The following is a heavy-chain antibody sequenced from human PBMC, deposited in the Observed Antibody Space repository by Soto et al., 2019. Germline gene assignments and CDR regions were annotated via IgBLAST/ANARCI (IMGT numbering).Heavy chain of an antibody. CDR3: AREGGESSDGLYYFDS. V-gene: IGHV4-30-4*01. CDR1: GGSTSSDNY. D-gene: IGHD3-16*01. CDR2: IYYSGNT. J-gene: IGHJ4*02. Sequence: NPSETLSLTCTVSGGSTSSDNYWSWIRQPPGNGLERIGHIYYSGNTDYNPSLKSRLAISIDTSKNQFSLKLSSVTAADTAVYFCAREGGESSDGLYYFDSWGQGSLVTVSS.